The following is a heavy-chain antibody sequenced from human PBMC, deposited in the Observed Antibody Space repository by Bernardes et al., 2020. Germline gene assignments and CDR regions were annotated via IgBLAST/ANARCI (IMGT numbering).Heavy chain of an antibody. Sequence: GGSLRLSCAASGFTFSSYSMNWVRQAPGKGLEWVSYISSSSSTIYYADSVKGRFTISRDNAKNSLYLQMNSLRDEDTAVYYCARDGSGSWGYYYYGMDVWGQGTTVTVSS. CDR1: GFTFSSYS. D-gene: IGHD3-10*01. J-gene: IGHJ6*02. CDR2: ISSSSSTI. CDR3: ARDGSGSWGYYYYGMDV. V-gene: IGHV3-48*02.